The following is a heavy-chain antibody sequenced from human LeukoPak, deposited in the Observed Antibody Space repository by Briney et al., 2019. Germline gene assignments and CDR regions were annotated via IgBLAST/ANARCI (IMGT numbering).Heavy chain of an antibody. Sequence: GGSLRLSCAASGFTFKTYSMNWVRQAPGRGLEWVANINQGGSEKYYVDSVRGRFTISRDNAENSLFLQMNSLRAEDTAVYYCARLTNSGYYWLFDYWGQGTLVTVSS. CDR1: GFTFKTYS. CDR2: INQGGSEK. D-gene: IGHD3-22*01. V-gene: IGHV3-7*04. J-gene: IGHJ4*02. CDR3: ARLTNSGYYWLFDY.